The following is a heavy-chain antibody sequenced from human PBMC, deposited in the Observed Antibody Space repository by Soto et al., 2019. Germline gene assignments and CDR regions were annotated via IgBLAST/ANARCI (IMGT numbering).Heavy chain of an antibody. D-gene: IGHD3-16*01. Sequence: GGSLRLSCVASGVTFSSYWMNWVRQAPGKGLEWVANIKHDGSEKYYVDSVKGRFTISRDNAKNSLYLEMNSLRAEDTALYYCARGVWGFYYWGQGTQVTVSS. CDR3: ARGVWGFYY. V-gene: IGHV3-7*01. CDR1: GVTFSSYW. CDR2: IKHDGSEK. J-gene: IGHJ4*02.